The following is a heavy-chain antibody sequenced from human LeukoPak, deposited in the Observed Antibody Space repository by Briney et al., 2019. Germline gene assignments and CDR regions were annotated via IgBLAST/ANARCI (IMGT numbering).Heavy chain of an antibody. V-gene: IGHV3-30*02. CDR2: IRYDGSNK. CDR1: GFTFSSYG. Sequence: PGGSLRLSCAASGFTFSSYGMHWVRQAPGKGLEWVAFIRYDGSNKYYADSVKGRFTISRDNSKNTPYLQMNSLRAEDTAVHYCAKQSVATGDFDYWGQGTLVTVSS. D-gene: IGHD5-12*01. CDR3: AKQSVATGDFDY. J-gene: IGHJ4*02.